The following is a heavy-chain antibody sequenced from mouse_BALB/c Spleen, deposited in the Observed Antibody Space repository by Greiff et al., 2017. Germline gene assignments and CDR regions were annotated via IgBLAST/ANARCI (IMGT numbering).Heavy chain of an antibody. CDR1: GYTFTSYW. Sequence: LQQPGSELVRPGASVKLSCKASGYTFTSYWMHWVKQRPGQGLEWIGNIYPGSGSTNYDEKFKSKATLTVDTSSSTAYMQLSSLTSEDSAVYYSTRGGYDGVYAMDYWGQGTSVSVAS. J-gene: IGHJ4*01. D-gene: IGHD2-14*01. V-gene: IGHV1S22*01. CDR2: IYPGSGST. CDR3: TRGGYDGVYAMDY.